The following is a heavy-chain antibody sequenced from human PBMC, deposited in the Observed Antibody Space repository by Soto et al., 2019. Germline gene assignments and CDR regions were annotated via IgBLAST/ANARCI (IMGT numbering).Heavy chain of an antibody. D-gene: IGHD3-10*01. V-gene: IGHV3-30*18. CDR1: GFTFSSYG. CDR3: AKGDPWGFGGVPLDY. CDR2: ISYDGSNK. J-gene: IGHJ4*02. Sequence: GGSLRLSCAASGFTFSSYGMHWVRQAPGKGLEWVAVISYDGSNKYYADSVKGRFTISRDNSKNTLYLQMNSLRAEDTAVYYCAKGDPWGFGGVPLDYWGQGTLVTVSS.